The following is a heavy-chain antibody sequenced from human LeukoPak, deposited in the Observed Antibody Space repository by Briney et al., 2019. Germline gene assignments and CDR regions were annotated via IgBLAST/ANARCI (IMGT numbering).Heavy chain of an antibody. CDR2: TYYRSKWYN. CDR1: GDSVSSNSAA. J-gene: IGHJ5*02. V-gene: IGHV6-1*01. D-gene: IGHD3-22*01. Sequence: SQTLSLTCAISGDSVSSNSAAWNWIRQSPSRGLEWLGRTYYRSKWYNDYAVSVKSRITINPDTSKNQFSLQLNSVTPEDTAVYYCARVVHYYDSSGYYSGNWFDPWGQGTLVTVSS. CDR3: ARVVHYYDSSGYYSGNWFDP.